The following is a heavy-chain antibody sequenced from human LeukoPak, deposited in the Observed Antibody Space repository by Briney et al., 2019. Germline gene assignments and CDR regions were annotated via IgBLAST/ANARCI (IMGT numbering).Heavy chain of an antibody. J-gene: IGHJ6*02. CDR1: GYTFSSYD. CDR3: AKAGSYYYYYALDV. Sequence: ASVKVSCKASGYTFSSYDINWVRQATGQGLEWMGWMNPNSGNTGYAQNFQGRVTMTRNTSINTAYMELSSLRPDDTAVYFCAKAGSYYYYYALDVWGQGTTVTVSS. CDR2: MNPNSGNT. V-gene: IGHV1-8*01.